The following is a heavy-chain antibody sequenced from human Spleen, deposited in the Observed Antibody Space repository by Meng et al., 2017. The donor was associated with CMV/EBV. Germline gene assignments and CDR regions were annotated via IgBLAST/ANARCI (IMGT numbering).Heavy chain of an antibody. D-gene: IGHD2-15*01. V-gene: IGHV6-1*01. CDR2: TYYRSKWYN. Sequence: LRLSCAISGDSLSTNSAAWIWIRQSPLRGLEWLGRTYYRSKWYNDYAISVKSRITVNPDTSKNQFSLQLNSVTPEDTAVYYCARGSSSPRAFDIWGQGTMVTVSS. CDR3: ARGSSSPRAFDI. J-gene: IGHJ3*02. CDR1: GDSLSTNSAA.